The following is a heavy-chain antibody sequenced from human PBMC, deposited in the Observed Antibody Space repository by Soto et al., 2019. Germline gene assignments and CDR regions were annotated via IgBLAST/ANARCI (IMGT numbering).Heavy chain of an antibody. V-gene: IGHV3-23*01. CDR3: AKEGGSMVRGVMDV. Sequence: GGSLRLSCAASGFTFSSYAMSWVRQAPGKGLEWVSAISGSGGSTYYADSVKGRFTISRNNSKNTLYLQMTSLRAEDTAVYYCAKEGGSMVRGVMDVWGQGTTVTVSS. CDR2: ISGSGGST. CDR1: GFTFSSYA. J-gene: IGHJ6*02. D-gene: IGHD3-10*01.